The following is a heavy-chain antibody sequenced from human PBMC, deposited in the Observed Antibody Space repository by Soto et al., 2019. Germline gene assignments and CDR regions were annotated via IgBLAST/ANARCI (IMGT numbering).Heavy chain of an antibody. Sequence: EVQLVESGGGLGQPGTSLRLSCAASGFTFDDFAMHWVRQAPGKGLEWVAGINWNSRSIDYADSVKGRFIISRDNAKKSIYLQLNNLRTEDTAFYYCAKDRRAMIWCSEIWGRGTLVVVSS. D-gene: IGHD3-16*01. CDR1: GFTFDDFA. CDR3: AKDRRAMIWCSEI. V-gene: IGHV3-9*01. J-gene: IGHJ2*01. CDR2: INWNSRSI.